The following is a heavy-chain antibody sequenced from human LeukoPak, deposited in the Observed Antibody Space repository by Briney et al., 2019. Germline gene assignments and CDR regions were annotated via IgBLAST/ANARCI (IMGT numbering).Heavy chain of an antibody. J-gene: IGHJ3*02. V-gene: IGHV3-23*01. CDR3: AKGLSKHGFGELLYAFDI. CDR2: ISGSGGIT. Sequence: GGSLRLSCATSGFSFNNDWMDWVRQAPGKGLEWVSAISGSGGITYYANSVKGRFTISRDNSKNTLYLQMNSLRAEDTAVYYRAKGLSKHGFGELLYAFDIWGQGTMVTVSS. CDR1: GFSFNNDW. D-gene: IGHD3-10*01.